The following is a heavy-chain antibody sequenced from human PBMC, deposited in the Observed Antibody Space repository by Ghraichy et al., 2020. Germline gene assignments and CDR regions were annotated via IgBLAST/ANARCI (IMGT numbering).Heavy chain of an antibody. V-gene: IGHV3-30-3*01. D-gene: IGHD4-17*01. J-gene: IGHJ3*02. CDR2: ISYDGSNK. Sequence: LSLTCAASGFTFSSYAMHWVRQAPGKGLEWVAVISYDGSNKYYADSAKGRFTISRDNSKNTLYLQMNSLRAEDTAVYYCARGRRRGVTTFNAFDIWGQGTMVTVSS. CDR1: GFTFSSYA. CDR3: ARGRRRGVTTFNAFDI.